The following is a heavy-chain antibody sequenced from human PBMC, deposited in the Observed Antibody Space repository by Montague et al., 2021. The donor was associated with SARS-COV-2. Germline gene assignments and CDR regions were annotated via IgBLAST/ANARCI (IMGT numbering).Heavy chain of an antibody. V-gene: IGHV5-51*01. CDR1: GYNFTRYW. CDR3: ARQPSNWYDP. Sequence: QSGAGVKLPGESLKISSKTSGYNFTRYWIGWVRQMPGKGLEWMGIINPGDSDTKYSPSFQGQVTISADKSIGTAYLQWSSLKTSDTAMYYCARQPSNWYDPWGQGTLVTVSS. J-gene: IGHJ5*02. CDR2: INPGDSDT.